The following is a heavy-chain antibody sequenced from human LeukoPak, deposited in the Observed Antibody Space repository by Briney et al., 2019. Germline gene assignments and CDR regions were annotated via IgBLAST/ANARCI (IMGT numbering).Heavy chain of an antibody. Sequence: PSETLSLTCTVSGGSISSGGYYWSWIRQHPGKGLEWIGYIYYSGSTYYNPSLKSRVTISVDTSKNQFSLKLSSVTAADTAVYYCARAEDNGSGSCLYGMDVWGQGTTVTVSS. CDR2: IYYSGST. CDR1: GGSISSGGYY. D-gene: IGHD3-10*01. V-gene: IGHV4-31*03. J-gene: IGHJ6*02. CDR3: ARAEDNGSGSCLYGMDV.